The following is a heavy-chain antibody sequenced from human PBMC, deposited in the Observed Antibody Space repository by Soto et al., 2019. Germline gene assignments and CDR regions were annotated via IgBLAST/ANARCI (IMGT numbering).Heavy chain of an antibody. D-gene: IGHD5-18*01. CDR1: GGSFSGYY. V-gene: IGHV4-34*01. CDR2: INHSGST. Sequence: SETLSLTCAVYGGSFSGYYWSWIRQPPGKGLEWIGEINHSGSTNYNPSLNSRVTISVDTSKNQFSLRLSSVTAADTAVYYCARSNGPSYAPFDYWGLGTLVTVSS. CDR3: ARSNGPSYAPFDY. J-gene: IGHJ4*02.